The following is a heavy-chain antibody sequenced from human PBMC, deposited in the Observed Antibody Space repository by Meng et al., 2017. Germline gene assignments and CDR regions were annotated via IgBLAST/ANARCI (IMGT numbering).Heavy chain of an antibody. J-gene: IGHJ5*02. CDR2: INAGNGNT. CDR1: GYTFTSYA. V-gene: IGHV1-3*01. CDR3: ARDKLKTFDP. Sequence: QGPLVEFWDGGKKSGASVKVSCNASGYTFTSYAMHWVRQAPGQRLEWMGWINAGNGNTKYSQKFQGRVTITRDTSASTAYMELSSLRSEDTAVYYCARDKLKTFDPWGQGTLVTVSS.